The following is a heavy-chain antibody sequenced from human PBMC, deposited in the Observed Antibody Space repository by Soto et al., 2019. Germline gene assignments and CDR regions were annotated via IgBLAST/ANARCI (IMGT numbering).Heavy chain of an antibody. CDR1: GGTIRRSS. CDR3: AREGYSSGYYYYYAMDG. Sequence: YETLSFTCIVSGGTIRRSSWSSIRRPPGKGLEWICYISYSGSTNYNPSLKIRVTISVDTSKNQFSLKLSSLTAADTAVYYCAREGYSSGYYYYYAMDGWGQGTTVTVS. CDR2: ISYSGST. V-gene: IGHV4-59*01. J-gene: IGHJ6*02. D-gene: IGHD3-22*01.